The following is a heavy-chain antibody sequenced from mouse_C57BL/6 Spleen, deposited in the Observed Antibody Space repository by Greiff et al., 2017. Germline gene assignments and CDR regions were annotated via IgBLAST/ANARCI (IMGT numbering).Heavy chain of an antibody. J-gene: IGHJ2*01. CDR1: GYAFSSSW. CDR3: ARKGDGYPY. CDR2: IYPGDGDT. Sequence: QVQLKQSGPELVKPGASVKISCKASGYAFSSSWMNWVKQRPGKGLEWIGRIYPGDGDTNYNGKFKGKATLTADKPSSTAYMQLSSLTSEDSAVYFCARKGDGYPYWGQGTTLTVSS. D-gene: IGHD2-3*01. V-gene: IGHV1-82*01.